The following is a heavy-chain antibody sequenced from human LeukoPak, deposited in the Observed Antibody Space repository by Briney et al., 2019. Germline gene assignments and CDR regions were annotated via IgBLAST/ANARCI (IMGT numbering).Heavy chain of an antibody. CDR3: ARRQWLVDYFDY. Sequence: GESLKISCKGSGYSFTNYWIGWVRQMPGKGLEWMGIIFPGDSQSRYSPSFQGQVTISVDKSISTAYLQWSSLKASDTAMYYCARRQWLVDYFDYWGQGTLVTVSS. J-gene: IGHJ4*02. CDR2: IFPGDSQS. D-gene: IGHD6-19*01. CDR1: GYSFTNYW. V-gene: IGHV5-51*01.